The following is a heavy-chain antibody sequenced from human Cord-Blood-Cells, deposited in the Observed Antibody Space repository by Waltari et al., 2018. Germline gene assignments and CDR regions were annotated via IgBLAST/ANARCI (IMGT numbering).Heavy chain of an antibody. CDR3: ARIPPVSYYYYGMDV. Sequence: QVQLVQSGAEVKKPGSSVKVSCKASGGTFSSYAISWVRQAPGQGLEWMGGIIRICGTADDAQKFQGRVTITADESTSTAYMELSSLRSEDTAVYYCARIPPVSYYYYGMDVWGQGTTVTVSS. V-gene: IGHV1-69*01. CDR1: GGTFSSYA. J-gene: IGHJ6*02. CDR2: IIRICGTA.